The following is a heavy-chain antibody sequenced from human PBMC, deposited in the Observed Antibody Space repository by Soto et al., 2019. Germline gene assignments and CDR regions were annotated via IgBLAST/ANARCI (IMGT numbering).Heavy chain of an antibody. Sequence: GGSLRLSCAASGFTFDDNGMSWVRQAPGKGLEWVAVISYDGSNKYYADSVKGRFTISRDNSKNTLYLQMNSLRAEDTAVYYCAKDVLRFLEWLAFYGMDVWGQGTTVTVSS. CDR1: GFTFDDNG. J-gene: IGHJ6*02. CDR2: ISYDGSNK. D-gene: IGHD3-3*01. CDR3: AKDVLRFLEWLAFYGMDV. V-gene: IGHV3-30*18.